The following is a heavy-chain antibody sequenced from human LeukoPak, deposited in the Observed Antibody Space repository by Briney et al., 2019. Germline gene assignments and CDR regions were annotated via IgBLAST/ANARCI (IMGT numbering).Heavy chain of an antibody. V-gene: IGHV1-8*03. CDR2: MNPNSGHT. CDR3: ARVHYVYVWGSYRPTGFDY. CDR1: GYTFTSYD. J-gene: IGHJ4*02. Sequence: ASVKVSCKASGYTFTSYDIHWVRQATGQGLEWMGWMNPNSGHTGYAQKFQGRVTITRSTSISTAYMELSSLRSEDTAVYYCARVHYVYVWGSYRPTGFDYWGQGALVTVSS. D-gene: IGHD3-16*02.